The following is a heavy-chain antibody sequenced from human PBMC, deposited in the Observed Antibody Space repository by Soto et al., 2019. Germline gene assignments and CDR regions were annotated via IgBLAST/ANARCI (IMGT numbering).Heavy chain of an antibody. V-gene: IGHV3-74*01. D-gene: IGHD3-22*01. CDR2: INSDGSST. CDR3: ARSVPYDSSGTPFDY. J-gene: IGHJ4*02. Sequence: HPGGSLRLSCAASGFTFSSYWMHWVRQVPGKGLVWVSRINSDGSSTSYADSVKGRFTISRDNAKNTLYLQMNSLRAEDTAVYYCARSVPYDSSGTPFDYWGQGTLVTVSS. CDR1: GFTFSSYW.